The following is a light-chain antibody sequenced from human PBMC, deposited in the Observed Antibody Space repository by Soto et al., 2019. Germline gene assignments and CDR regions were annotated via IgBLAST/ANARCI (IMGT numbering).Light chain of an antibody. J-gene: IGKJ1*01. CDR3: QQYVTTPRT. Sequence: EIVLTQSPGILSLSPGARATLSCRASQTVAYTSLAWSQQSPGEAPRPLIYGTSTRATGTPHRVIGSGSGTAFTLPISRLEPEDFAVYYCQQYVTTPRTFGQGTKVE. CDR2: GTS. CDR1: QTVAYTS. V-gene: IGKV3-20*01.